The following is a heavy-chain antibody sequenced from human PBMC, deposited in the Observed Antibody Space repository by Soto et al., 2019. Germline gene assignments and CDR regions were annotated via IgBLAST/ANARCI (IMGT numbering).Heavy chain of an antibody. CDR1: GLTLSNFW. D-gene: IGHD2-2*01. CDR2: ISVDGSVT. Sequence: EVQLVESGGGLVRPGESLRLSCAASGLTLSNFWVNWVRQAPGRGLVWVSHISVDGSVTNYADSVKGRFTISRDNAKNTVYLQMNSLRAEDTAVYYCARPYCSSASCYSPPDYWGQGTLVTVSS. J-gene: IGHJ4*02. V-gene: IGHV3-74*01. CDR3: ARPYCSSASCYSPPDY.